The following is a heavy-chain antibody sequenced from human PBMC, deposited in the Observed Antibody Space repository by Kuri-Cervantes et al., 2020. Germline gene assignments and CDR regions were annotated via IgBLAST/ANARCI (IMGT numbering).Heavy chain of an antibody. CDR2: IYWDDDK. J-gene: IGHJ4*02. D-gene: IGHD4-23*01. CDR1: GFSLSTSGVN. V-gene: IGHV2-5*05. Sequence: SGPTLVKPTQTLTLTCTFSGFSLSTSGVNVGWIRQPPGKALEWLALIYWDDDKRYGPSLKSRLTITKGTSKNQVVLTMTNMDPVDTATYYCAHRGGNFWTGYSFDYWGQGTLVTVSS. CDR3: AHRGGNFWTGYSFDY.